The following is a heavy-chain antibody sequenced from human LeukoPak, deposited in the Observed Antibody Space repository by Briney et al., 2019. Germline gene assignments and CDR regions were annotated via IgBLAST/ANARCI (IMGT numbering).Heavy chain of an antibody. CDR3: ARTITIRGLTFDY. CDR1: GGSFSTYY. V-gene: IGHV4-59*01. CDR2: IYYSGNT. J-gene: IGHJ4*02. Sequence: SETLSLTCTVSGGSFSTYYWSWIRQPPGKGLEWIGYIYYSGNTNYNPSLKSRVTISVDTSKNQFSLSLNSVTAADAAVYYCARTITIRGLTFDYWGQGTLVTVSS. D-gene: IGHD3-10*01.